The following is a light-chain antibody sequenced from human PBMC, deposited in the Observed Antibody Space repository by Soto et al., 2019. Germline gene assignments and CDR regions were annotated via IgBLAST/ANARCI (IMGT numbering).Light chain of an antibody. Sequence: EIVLTQSPGTLSLSPGEGATLSCRASQGVSSNYLAWYQQKPGQAPRLLIYGASGRATGIPDRFSGSGSGTDFTLTISRLDPEDFAVYYCQQYGSSPRTFGQGTKVDIK. CDR2: GAS. CDR1: QGVSSNY. CDR3: QQYGSSPRT. J-gene: IGKJ1*01. V-gene: IGKV3-20*01.